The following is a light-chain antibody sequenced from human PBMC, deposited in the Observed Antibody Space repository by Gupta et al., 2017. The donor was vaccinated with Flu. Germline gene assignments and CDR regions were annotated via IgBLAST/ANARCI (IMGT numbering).Light chain of an antibody. J-gene: IGKJ2*01. V-gene: IGKV1-39*01. CDR1: QSITSH. CDR3: QQSYGTPYT. CDR2: GAS. Sequence: GDRVIITCRASQSITSHLDWFQQKPGKAPKLLIYGASNLQSGVPSSVRGSGSGTDFTLTISSLQPDDFASYFCQQSYGTPYTFGQGTKLEIK.